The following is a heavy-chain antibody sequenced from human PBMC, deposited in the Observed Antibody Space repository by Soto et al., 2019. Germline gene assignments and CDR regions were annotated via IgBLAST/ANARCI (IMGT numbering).Heavy chain of an antibody. CDR2: IRSKANSYAT. V-gene: IGHV3-73*01. J-gene: IGHJ4*02. CDR3: TRPGDGYTPD. D-gene: IGHD5-12*01. Sequence: GGSLRLSCAASGFTFSCSAMHWVRQASGKGLEWVGRIRSKANSYATAYAASVKGRFTISRDDSKNTAYLQMNSLKTEDTAVYYCTRPGDGYTPDWGQGTLVTVSS. CDR1: GFTFSCSA.